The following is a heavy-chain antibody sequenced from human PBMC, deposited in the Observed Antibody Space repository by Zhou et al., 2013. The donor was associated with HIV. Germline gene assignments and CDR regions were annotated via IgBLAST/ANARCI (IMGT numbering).Heavy chain of an antibody. J-gene: IGHJ5*02. V-gene: IGHV1-18*01. Sequence: QVQLVQSGAEVKKPGASVKVSCKASGYTFNNYGIIWVRQAPGQGLEWMGWISGNSGKTKYAQNFQGRVTMTTDTSTSTAYMEVRSLRSDDTAVYYCGRVVFDRSDLWGQGTTVTVSS. CDR2: ISGNSGKT. CDR3: GRVVFDRSDL. CDR1: GYTFNNYG. D-gene: IGHD2-21*01.